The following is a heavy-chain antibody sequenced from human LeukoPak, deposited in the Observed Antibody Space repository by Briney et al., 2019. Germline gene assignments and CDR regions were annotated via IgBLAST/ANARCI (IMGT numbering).Heavy chain of an antibody. CDR2: IRSKAYGGTT. V-gene: IGHV3-49*03. CDR1: GFTFGDYA. J-gene: IGHJ3*02. D-gene: IGHD1-26*01. Sequence: GRSLRLSCTASGFTFGDYAMSWFRQAPGKGLEWVGFIRSKAYGGTTEYAASVKGRFTISRDDSKSIAYLQMNSLKSEDTAVYYCTRPVVGASAFDIWGQGTMVTVSS. CDR3: TRPVVGASAFDI.